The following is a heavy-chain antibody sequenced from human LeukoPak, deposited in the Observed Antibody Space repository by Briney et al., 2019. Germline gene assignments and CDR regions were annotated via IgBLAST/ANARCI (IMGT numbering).Heavy chain of an antibody. D-gene: IGHD2-15*01. CDR1: GGSFSGYY. V-gene: IGHV4-34*01. CDR3: ARGLGGYCSGGSCYRRAWFDP. CDR2: INHSGST. Sequence: SETLSLTCAVYGGSFSGYYWSWIRQPPGKGLEWIGEINHSGSTNYNPSLKSRVTISVDTSKNQFSLKLSSVTAADTAVYYCARGLGGYCSGGSCYRRAWFDPWGQGTLVTVSS. J-gene: IGHJ5*02.